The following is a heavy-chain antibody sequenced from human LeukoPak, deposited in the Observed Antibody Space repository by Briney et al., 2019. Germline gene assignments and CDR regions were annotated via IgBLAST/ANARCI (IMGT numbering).Heavy chain of an antibody. CDR3: ARDQEEWLSNACDI. Sequence: PGGSLRLSCAASGFTFSSYAMHWVRQAPGKGLEYVSAISSNGGSTYYANSVKGRFAISRDNSKITLYLQMGSLRAEDMAVYYCARDQEEWLSNACDIWGQGTMVTVSS. J-gene: IGHJ3*02. CDR2: ISSNGGST. CDR1: GFTFSSYA. D-gene: IGHD5-12*01. V-gene: IGHV3-64*01.